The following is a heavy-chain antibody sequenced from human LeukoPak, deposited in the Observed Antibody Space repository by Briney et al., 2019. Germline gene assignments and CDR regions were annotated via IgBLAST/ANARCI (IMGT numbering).Heavy chain of an antibody. V-gene: IGHV4-4*07. CDR3: ARDGSYYDSSGYYPAFDY. D-gene: IGHD3-22*01. Sequence: PSETLSLTCTVSGGSISSYYWSWIRQPAGKGLEWIGRIYTSGSTNYNPSLKSRVTMSVDTSKNQFSLKLSSVTAADTAVYYCARDGSYYDSSGYYPAFDYWGQGTLVTVSS. CDR1: GGSISSYY. J-gene: IGHJ4*02. CDR2: IYTSGST.